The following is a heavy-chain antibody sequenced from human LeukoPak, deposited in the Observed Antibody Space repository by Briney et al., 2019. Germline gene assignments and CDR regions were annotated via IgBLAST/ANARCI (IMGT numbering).Heavy chain of an antibody. D-gene: IGHD3-3*01. CDR1: GGSVTSTNW. CDR3: AREGGFYRPLDY. Sequence: PSETLSLTCDVSGGSVTSTNWWTWLRQLPGKGLEWIGEVHLDGRTNYNPSLKSRLIMSVDLPENHISLKLTSVTAAVTAVYYCAREGGFYRPLDYSGQGTLVTVSS. CDR2: VHLDGRT. J-gene: IGHJ4*02. V-gene: IGHV4-4*02.